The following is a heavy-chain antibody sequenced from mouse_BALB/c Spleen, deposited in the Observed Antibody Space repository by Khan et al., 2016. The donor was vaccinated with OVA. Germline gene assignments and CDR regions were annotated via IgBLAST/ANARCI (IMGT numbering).Heavy chain of an antibody. J-gene: IGHJ2*01. V-gene: IGHV3-2*02. CDR1: GYSITSDYA. CDR3: ASVYGGDFDY. Sequence: VQLKESGPGLVKPSQSLSLTCTVTGYSITSDYAWNWIRQFPGNKLEWMGFISYSGNTNYNPSLKSRISLTRDTSKNQFFLQLNSVTTEDTATYYCASVYGGDFDYWGQGTTLTVSS. D-gene: IGHD1-1*01. CDR2: ISYSGNT.